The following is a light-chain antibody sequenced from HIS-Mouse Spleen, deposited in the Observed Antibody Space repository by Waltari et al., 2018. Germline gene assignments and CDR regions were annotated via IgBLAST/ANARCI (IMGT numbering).Light chain of an antibody. CDR3: SSYAGSNNYV. CDR1: SSDVGGYNY. V-gene: IGLV2-8*01. Sequence: QSALTQPPSASGSPGQSVTISCTGTSSDVGGYNYVSWYQQHPGKAPKLMIYEVSKRPSGVPDRFSGSKSGNTASLTVSGLQAEDEADCYCSSYAGSNNYVFGTGTKVTVL. CDR2: EVS. J-gene: IGLJ1*01.